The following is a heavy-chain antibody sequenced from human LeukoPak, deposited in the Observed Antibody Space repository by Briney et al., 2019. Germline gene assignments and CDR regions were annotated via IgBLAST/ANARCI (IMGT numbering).Heavy chain of an antibody. J-gene: IGHJ4*02. CDR1: GYTFTSYY. CDR2: INPSGGST. D-gene: IGHD1-26*01. Sequence: ASVKVSCKASGYTFTSYYVHWARQAPGQGLEWMGIINPSGGSTSYAQKFQGRVTMTRDTSTSTVYMELSSLRSEDTAVYYCARVKYQRTKVGAIDYWGQGTLVTVSS. V-gene: IGHV1-46*01. CDR3: ARVKYQRTKVGAIDY.